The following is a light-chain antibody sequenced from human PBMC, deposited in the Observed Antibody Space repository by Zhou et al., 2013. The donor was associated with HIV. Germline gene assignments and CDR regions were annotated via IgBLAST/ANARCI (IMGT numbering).Light chain of an antibody. Sequence: EIVLTQSPATLSLSPGERATLSCRASQSVSSYLAWYQQKPGQAPRLLIYDASNRATGIPARFSGSGSGTDFTLTISSLEPEDFAVYYCQQYYSTPPTFGGGPRWRSN. V-gene: IGKV3-11*01. CDR1: QSVSSY. J-gene: IGKJ4*01. CDR2: DAS. CDR3: QQYYSTPPT.